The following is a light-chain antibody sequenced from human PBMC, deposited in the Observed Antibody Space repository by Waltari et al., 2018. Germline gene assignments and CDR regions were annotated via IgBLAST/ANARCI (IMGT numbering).Light chain of an antibody. CDR3: QTWDSGSTVV. V-gene: IGLV3-1*01. Sequence: SYELTQTPSVTVLPGQTASITCSGNQLGNKYVCWYQQKPGQSPLLVIYQDSKRPSEIPERFSGSNSGNTATLTISGTQAMDEADYYCQTWDSGSTVVFGGGTKLTVL. CDR2: QDS. CDR1: QLGNKY. J-gene: IGLJ2*01.